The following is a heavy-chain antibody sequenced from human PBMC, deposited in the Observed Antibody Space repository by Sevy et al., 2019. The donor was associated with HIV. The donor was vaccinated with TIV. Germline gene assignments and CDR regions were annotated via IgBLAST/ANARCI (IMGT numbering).Heavy chain of an antibody. D-gene: IGHD5-12*01. CDR3: ARAPPVRSGDDSLNWFDP. CDR2: IYYTGST. Sequence: SETPSLTCTVSGGSISAYYWSWIRQPPGKPLEYIGYIYYTGSTNYNPSLKSRVTISVDTSKNQFSLKLNSVTAADTAVYFCARAPPVRSGDDSLNWFDPWGQGTLVTVSS. V-gene: IGHV4-59*01. J-gene: IGHJ5*02. CDR1: GGSISAYY.